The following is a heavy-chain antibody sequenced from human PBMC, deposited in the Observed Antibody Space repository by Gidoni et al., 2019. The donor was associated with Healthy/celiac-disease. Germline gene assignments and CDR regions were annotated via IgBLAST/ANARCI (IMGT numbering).Heavy chain of an antibody. J-gene: IGHJ4*02. CDR3: ERDLPPYSSGDYFDY. Sequence: QVQLQESGPGLVNPSETLSLPCTVSGYSISRGYYWGWIRQPPGKGLVWNGSNYHSGSTYYNPSRKGRVTISVDTTKNQFSLKLSSVTAADTDVYYCERDLPPYSSGDYFDYWGQGTLVTVSS. D-gene: IGHD6-19*01. CDR1: GYSISRGYY. CDR2: NYHSGST. V-gene: IGHV4-38-2*02.